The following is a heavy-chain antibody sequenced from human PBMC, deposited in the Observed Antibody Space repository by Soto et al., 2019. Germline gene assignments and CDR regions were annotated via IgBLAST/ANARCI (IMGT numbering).Heavy chain of an antibody. J-gene: IGHJ4*02. CDR2: MHNSGST. V-gene: IGHV4-59*08. Sequence: SETVSLTCTVSGGCISSYYWSWIRQPPGKGLEWIGYMHNSGSTKYNPSLKSRVTISADTSKNQFSLKLSSVTAADSAVYYCARGHYDFWSGYFATIDYWGQGTLVTVSS. CDR1: GGCISSYY. D-gene: IGHD3-3*01. CDR3: ARGHYDFWSGYFATIDY.